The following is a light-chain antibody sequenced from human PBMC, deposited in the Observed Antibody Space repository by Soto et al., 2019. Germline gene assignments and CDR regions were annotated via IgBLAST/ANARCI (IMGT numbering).Light chain of an antibody. J-gene: IGLJ2*01. V-gene: IGLV1-47*01. CDR1: SSNIGSNN. Sequence: QSVLTQPPSASQTPGQRVTISCSGSSSNIGSNNVYWYQVLPGTAPKLLVYTNNQRPSGVPDRFSGSKSGTSASLAISGLRSEDEADYYCAAWDDSLTALAFGGGTKLTVL. CDR2: TNN. CDR3: AAWDDSLTALA.